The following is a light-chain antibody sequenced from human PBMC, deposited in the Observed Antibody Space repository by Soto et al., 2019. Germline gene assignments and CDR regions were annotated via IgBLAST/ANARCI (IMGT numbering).Light chain of an antibody. CDR2: EVS. J-gene: IGLJ1*01. CDR1: SSNVGGYTF. Sequence: QSSLTQPASVFGAPGQSIPISCTGTSSNVGGYTFVSWYQQHPGNAPNLMIYEVSNRPSGVSNRSSGSKSGNTASLTISGLQPEDEADYYCRSYTTSSTDVFGTGTKVTVL. CDR3: RSYTTSSTDV. V-gene: IGLV2-14*03.